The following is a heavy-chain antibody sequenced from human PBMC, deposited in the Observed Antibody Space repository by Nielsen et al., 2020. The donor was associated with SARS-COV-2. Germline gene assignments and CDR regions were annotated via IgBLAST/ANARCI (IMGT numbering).Heavy chain of an antibody. CDR2: ISASGGTT. D-gene: IGHD6-19*01. Sequence: GESLKISCAASGFTFSRYAMTWVRQAPGKGLDWVSAISASGGTTHYADSVRGRFTISRDNSDNTLYLQMNSLRAEDTARYFCAKGPTVADRSYYYYGLDVWGQGTTVTVSS. CDR1: GFTFSRYA. V-gene: IGHV3-23*01. J-gene: IGHJ6*02. CDR3: AKGPTVADRSYYYYGLDV.